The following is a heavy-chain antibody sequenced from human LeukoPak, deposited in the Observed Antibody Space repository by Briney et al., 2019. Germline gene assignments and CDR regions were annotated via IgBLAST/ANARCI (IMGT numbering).Heavy chain of an antibody. Sequence: ASVKVSCKASGYTFTDYYMHWVRQAPGQGLEWIGWISPDSGRTGFAQKFQGWLTMTRDTSISTAYMELSRLGYDDTAVYYCARDTRSSYLQYYFDYWGQGTLVTVSS. CDR1: GYTFTDYY. V-gene: IGHV1-2*04. D-gene: IGHD5-24*01. CDR2: ISPDSGRT. CDR3: ARDTRSSYLQYYFDY. J-gene: IGHJ4*02.